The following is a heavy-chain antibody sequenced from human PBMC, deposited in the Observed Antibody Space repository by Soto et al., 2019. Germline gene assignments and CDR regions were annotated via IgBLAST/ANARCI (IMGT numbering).Heavy chain of an antibody. CDR3: AATTKGYYYGMDV. CDR1: GFTLSRSA. D-gene: IGHD1-26*01. Sequence: SVKVSCKASGFTLSRSAVQWVRQARGQRLEWIGWIVVGSGNTIYSQKFQERVTITRDMSTSTAYLELSSLRSEDTAVYYCAATTKGYYYGMDVWGQGTTVTVSS. CDR2: IVVGSGNT. V-gene: IGHV1-58*01. J-gene: IGHJ6*02.